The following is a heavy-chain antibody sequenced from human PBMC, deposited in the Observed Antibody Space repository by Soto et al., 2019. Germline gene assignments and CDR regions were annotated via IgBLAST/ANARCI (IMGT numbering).Heavy chain of an antibody. CDR2: IYYSGST. J-gene: IGHJ4*02. V-gene: IGHV4-59*01. D-gene: IGHD3-22*01. Sequence: LSLTCTVSGGSISSYYWSWIRQPPGKGLEWIGYIYYSGSTNYNPSLKSRVTISVDTSKNQFSLKLSSVTAADTAVYYCARDQSYYDSSGYYNYYFDYWGQGTLVTVSS. CDR3: ARDQSYYDSSGYYNYYFDY. CDR1: GGSISSYY.